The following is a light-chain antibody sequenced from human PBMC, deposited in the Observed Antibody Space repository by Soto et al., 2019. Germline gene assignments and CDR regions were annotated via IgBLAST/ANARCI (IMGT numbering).Light chain of an antibody. CDR3: QQYGNSSYT. CDR2: GAS. Sequence: EIVLTQSPGTLSLSPGERATLSCRASQSVSSTYLAWYQQNPGQAPMLLIYGASSWATGIPDRFSGSGSVTDFTLTISRLEPEDFAVYFCQQYGNSSYTFGQGTKLEIK. J-gene: IGKJ2*01. V-gene: IGKV3-20*01. CDR1: QSVSSTY.